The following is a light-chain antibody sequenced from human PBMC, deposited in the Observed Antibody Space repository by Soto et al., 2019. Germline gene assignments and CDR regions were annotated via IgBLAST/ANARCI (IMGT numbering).Light chain of an antibody. CDR1: QSVSSN. CDR2: GAF. J-gene: IGKJ5*01. Sequence: EIVMTQSPVTLSVSPGERATLSCRASQSVSSNVAWYQQKPGQAPSLLIYGAFTRATGIPARFSGSASGTEFTLTISNLQSEDFAVYYCQQFDDSVTFGQGTRLEIK. CDR3: QQFDDSVT. V-gene: IGKV3-15*01.